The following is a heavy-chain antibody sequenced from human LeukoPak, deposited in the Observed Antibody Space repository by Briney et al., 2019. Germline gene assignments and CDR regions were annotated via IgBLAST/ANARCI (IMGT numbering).Heavy chain of an antibody. CDR1: GFTFSNFG. CDR2: IWYDGNDG. J-gene: IGHJ4*02. V-gene: IGHV3-33*01. CDR3: ATYGAQYYDSSGHYAPYPFDH. Sequence: PGRSLRLSCAASGFTFSNFGMHWVRQTPGKGLEWVAVIWYDGNDGYFADSVRGRFTISRDNSKSTLYLQMNSLRAEDTAVYYCATYGAQYYDSSGHYAPYPFDHWGQGTLVTVSS. D-gene: IGHD3-22*01.